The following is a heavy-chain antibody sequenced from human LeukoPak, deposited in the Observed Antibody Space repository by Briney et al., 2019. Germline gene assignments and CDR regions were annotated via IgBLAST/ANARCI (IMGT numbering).Heavy chain of an antibody. J-gene: IGHJ4*02. CDR1: GFTFSSYS. Sequence: GGSLRLSCAASGFTFSSYSMNWVRQAPGKGLEWVSSISSSSSYIYYADSVKGRFTISRDNAKNSLYLQMNGLRAEDTAVYYCATGYSSSSSDYWGQGTLVTVSS. CDR2: ISSSSSYI. CDR3: ATGYSSSSSDY. D-gene: IGHD6-6*01. V-gene: IGHV3-21*01.